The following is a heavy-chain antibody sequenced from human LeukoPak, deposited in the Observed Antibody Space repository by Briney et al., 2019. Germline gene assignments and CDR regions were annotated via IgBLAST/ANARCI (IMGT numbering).Heavy chain of an antibody. J-gene: IGHJ4*02. CDR2: INQGGSET. CDR1: RFTFGIYW. Sequence: GGSLRLSCAASRFTFGIYWMSWVRQAPGKALEWVANINQGGSETYYVDSVAGRFTISRDNTKNSLYLQMNSLRAEDTALYYCARAASTGTVDYWGQGTLVTVSS. V-gene: IGHV3-7*01. CDR3: ARAASTGTVDY. D-gene: IGHD6-13*01.